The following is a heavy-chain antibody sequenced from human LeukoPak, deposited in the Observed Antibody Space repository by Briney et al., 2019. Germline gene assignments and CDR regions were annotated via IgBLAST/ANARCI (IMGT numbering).Heavy chain of an antibody. CDR3: AKDSIVVVPGAKWEPMFDY. V-gene: IGHV3-23*01. D-gene: IGHD2-2*01. Sequence: GGSLRLSCAASGFTFSSYAMSWVRQAPGEGLEWVSAISGSGGSTYYADSVKGRFTISRDNSKNTLFLQMNSLRADDTAVYYCAKDSIVVVPGAKWEPMFDYWGQGTLVTVSS. CDR1: GFTFSSYA. CDR2: ISGSGGST. J-gene: IGHJ4*02.